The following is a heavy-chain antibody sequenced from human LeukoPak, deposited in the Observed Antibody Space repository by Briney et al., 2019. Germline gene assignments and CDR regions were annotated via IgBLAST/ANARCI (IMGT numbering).Heavy chain of an antibody. CDR3: VRGVGVSRFNYFDP. Sequence: PGGSLRLSCAASGFTFRSFGMHWVRQAPGKELEWVAVIWLDASDRYYADSVKGRFTISRDNSKNTLFLQMNSLRDDDTAVYYCVRGVGVSRFNYFDPWGQGTLVVVSS. CDR1: GFTFRSFG. V-gene: IGHV3-33*01. D-gene: IGHD5-24*01. J-gene: IGHJ5*02. CDR2: IWLDASDR.